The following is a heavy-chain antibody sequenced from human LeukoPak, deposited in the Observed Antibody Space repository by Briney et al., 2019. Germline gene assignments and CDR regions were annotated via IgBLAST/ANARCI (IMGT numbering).Heavy chain of an antibody. Sequence: SETLSLTCAVSGGSFSNYYWSWIRQPPGKGLEWIGEIHPYGSTNFNPSLKSRLSISVDTSKNQFSLKLTSVTAADTAVYYCSRGSDESKTGDSWGQGSLVTVSS. CDR1: GGSFSNYY. CDR2: IHPYGST. J-gene: IGHJ4*02. CDR3: SRGSDESKTGDS. V-gene: IGHV4-34*01. D-gene: IGHD3-9*01.